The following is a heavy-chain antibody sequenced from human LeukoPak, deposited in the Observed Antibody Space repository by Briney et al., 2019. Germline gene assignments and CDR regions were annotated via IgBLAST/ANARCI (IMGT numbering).Heavy chain of an antibody. D-gene: IGHD3-3*02. Sequence: SETLSLTCTVSGGSISSYYWSWIRQPAGKGLEWIGRIYTSGSTNYNPSLKSRVTISVDTSKNQFSLKLSSVTAADTAVYYCARGHIWSGYYPFDYWGQGTLVTVSS. CDR2: IYTSGST. CDR1: GGSISSYY. J-gene: IGHJ4*02. CDR3: ARGHIWSGYYPFDY. V-gene: IGHV4-4*07.